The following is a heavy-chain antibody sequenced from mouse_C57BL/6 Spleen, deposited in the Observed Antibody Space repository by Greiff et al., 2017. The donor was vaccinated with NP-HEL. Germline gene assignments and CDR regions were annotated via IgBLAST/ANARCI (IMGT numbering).Heavy chain of an antibody. Sequence: QVQLQQSGAELVKPGASVKLSCKASGYTFTSYWMHWVKQRPGQGLEWIGMIHPNSGSTNYNEKFKSKATLTVDKSSSTAYMQLSSLTSEDSAVYYCARSGNYDYAYYFDYWGQGTTLTVSS. D-gene: IGHD2-4*01. J-gene: IGHJ2*01. CDR2: IHPNSGST. V-gene: IGHV1-64*01. CDR3: ARSGNYDYAYYFDY. CDR1: GYTFTSYW.